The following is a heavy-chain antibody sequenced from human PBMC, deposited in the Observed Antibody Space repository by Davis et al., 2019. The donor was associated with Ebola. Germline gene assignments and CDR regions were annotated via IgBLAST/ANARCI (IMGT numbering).Heavy chain of an antibody. CDR1: GGSISSSSYY. CDR2: IYYSGST. J-gene: IGHJ5*02. D-gene: IGHD6-13*01. V-gene: IGHV4-39*01. Sequence: SETLSLTCTVSGGSISSSSYYWGWIRQPPGKGLEWIGSIYYSGSTYYNPSLKSRVTISVDTSKNQFSLKLSSVTAADTAVYYCASAPLIATPGALWFDPWGPGTRVTVSS. CDR3: ASAPLIATPGALWFDP.